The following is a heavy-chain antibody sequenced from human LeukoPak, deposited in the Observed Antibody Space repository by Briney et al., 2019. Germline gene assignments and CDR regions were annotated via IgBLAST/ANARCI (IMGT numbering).Heavy chain of an antibody. V-gene: IGHV3-30*09. D-gene: IGHD2-2*01. CDR2: MSHDGSSK. CDR1: GFTFSSYV. Sequence: GTSLRLSCAASGFTFSSYVMHWVRQAPGKGLEWVSLMSHDGSSKNYADSVKGRFAISRDDSKNTLYLQMNSLRAEDTAVYYCAREGCSSGRAAVLDHWGQGTLVTVSS. CDR3: AREGCSSGRAAVLDH. J-gene: IGHJ1*01.